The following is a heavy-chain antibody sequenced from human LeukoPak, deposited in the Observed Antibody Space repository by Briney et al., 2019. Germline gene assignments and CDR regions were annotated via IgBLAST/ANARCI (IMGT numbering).Heavy chain of an antibody. J-gene: IGHJ5*02. V-gene: IGHV4-34*01. CDR1: YGALSGYY. CDR3: ARGGGLRRSWLDL. Sequence: SETLSLTCGVEYGALSGYYWTWICQPPEKGLEWIGEIHHSGGSNYNASLKSRVTISLDTSKNQFSLKLTSMTAADTATYFCARGGGLRRSWLDLWGQGTLVTVSS. D-gene: IGHD3-10*01. CDR2: IHHSGGS.